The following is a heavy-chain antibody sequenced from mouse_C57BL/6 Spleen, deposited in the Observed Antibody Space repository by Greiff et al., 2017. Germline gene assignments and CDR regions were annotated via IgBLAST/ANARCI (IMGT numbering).Heavy chain of an antibody. J-gene: IGHJ4*01. CDR3: ARQDGYGAMDH. CDR1: GFTFSSYG. V-gene: IGHV5-6*01. Sequence: EVHLVESGGDLVKPGGSLKLSCAASGFTFSSYGMSWVRQTPDKRLEWVATISSGGSYTYYPDSVKGRFTISRDNAKNTLYLQMSSLKSEDTAMYYCARQDGYGAMDHWGQGTSVTVSS. D-gene: IGHD2-2*01. CDR2: ISSGGSYT.